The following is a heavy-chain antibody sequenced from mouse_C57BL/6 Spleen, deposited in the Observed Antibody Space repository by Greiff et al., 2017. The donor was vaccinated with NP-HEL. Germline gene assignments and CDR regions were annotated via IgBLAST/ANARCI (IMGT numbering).Heavy chain of an antibody. D-gene: IGHD1-1*01. Sequence: EVMLVESGGGLVKPGGSLKLSCAASGFTFSDYGMHWVRQAPEKGLEWVAYISSGSSTIYYADTVKGRFTISRDNAKNTLFLQMTSLRSEDTAMYYCARNYGSSFLYWYFDVWGTGTTVTVSS. J-gene: IGHJ1*03. CDR2: ISSGSSTI. CDR1: GFTFSDYG. V-gene: IGHV5-17*01. CDR3: ARNYGSSFLYWYFDV.